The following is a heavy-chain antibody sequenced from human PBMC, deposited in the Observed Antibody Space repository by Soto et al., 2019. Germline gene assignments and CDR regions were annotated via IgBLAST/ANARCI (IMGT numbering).Heavy chain of an antibody. CDR3: ARSLTEGYCIITGCYTRPLYGMDV. D-gene: IGHD2-2*02. Sequence: GASVKVSCKASGYTFSGYYIHWLRQAPGQGLEWMGWINPNSGGTNYAQKFQGRVTVTRDTPTSTAYMELSRLTSDDTAVYYCARSLTEGYCIITGCYTRPLYGMDVWGQGTTVTVSS. CDR2: INPNSGGT. J-gene: IGHJ6*02. CDR1: GYTFSGYY. V-gene: IGHV1-2*02.